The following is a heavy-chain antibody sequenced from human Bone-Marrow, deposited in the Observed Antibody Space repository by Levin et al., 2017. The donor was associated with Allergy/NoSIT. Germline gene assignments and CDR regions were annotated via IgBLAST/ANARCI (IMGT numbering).Heavy chain of an antibody. CDR1: GFIFNNGW. J-gene: IGHJ4*02. D-gene: IGHD5-12*01. V-gene: IGHV3-15*01. CDR3: TTRGRSGYDSY. Sequence: GGSLRLSCAASGFIFNNGWMSWVRQAPGKGLERVGHIKSKTDGGTTDYAAPVKDRFTISRDESKNTLYLQMNSLNTEATGIYYCTTRGRSGYDSYWGQGTLVTVSS. CDR2: IKSKTDGGTT.